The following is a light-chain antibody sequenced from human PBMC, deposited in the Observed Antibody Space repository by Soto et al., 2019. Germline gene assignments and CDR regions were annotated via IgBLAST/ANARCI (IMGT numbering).Light chain of an antibody. V-gene: IGLV2-14*01. CDR3: SSDTTSIYYV. Sequence: QSALTQPASVSGSPGQSITISCTGTISDVGGYNTVSWYQQHPGKVPKLMIHDVSDRPSWVSDRFSGSKSGNTASLTISGLQDEDEADYYCSSDTTSIYYVVGSGTKVTGL. CDR1: ISDVGGYNT. J-gene: IGLJ1*01. CDR2: DVS.